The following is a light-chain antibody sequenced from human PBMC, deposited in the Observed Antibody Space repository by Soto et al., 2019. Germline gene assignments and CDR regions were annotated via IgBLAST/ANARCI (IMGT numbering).Light chain of an antibody. CDR2: KAS. J-gene: IGKJ5*01. V-gene: IGKV1-5*03. CDR1: QSISTW. Sequence: DIQRTQTPSTRSASLGDDVTITCRASQSISTWLAWYQQKPGKAPKLLIYKASTLQSGVPSRFSDSGSGTDFTLTISSLQPEDVATYYCQTGVTFGQGTRLEIK. CDR3: QTGVT.